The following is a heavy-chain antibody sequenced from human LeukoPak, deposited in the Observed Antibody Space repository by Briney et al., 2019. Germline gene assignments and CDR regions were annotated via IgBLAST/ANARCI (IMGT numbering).Heavy chain of an antibody. CDR1: GGSFSGYY. CDR3: ARVGRRGYYYYYYMDV. Sequence: PSETLSLTCDVYGGSFSGYYWSWIRQPPGKGLEWIGEINHSGSTNYNPSLKSRVTISVDTSKNQFSLKLSSVTAADTAVYYCARVGRRGYYYYYYMDVWGKGTTVTVSS. J-gene: IGHJ6*03. CDR2: INHSGST. D-gene: IGHD6-25*01. V-gene: IGHV4-34*01.